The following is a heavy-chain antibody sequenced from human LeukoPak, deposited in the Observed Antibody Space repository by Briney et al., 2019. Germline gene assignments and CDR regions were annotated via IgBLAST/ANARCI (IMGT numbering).Heavy chain of an antibody. J-gene: IGHJ5*02. CDR1: GGSISSYY. Sequence: SGTLSLTCTVSGGSISSYYWSWIRQPAGKGLEWIGRIYTSGSTNYNPSLKSRVTMSVDTSKNQFSLKLSSVTTADTAVYYCARDPMVRASGWDWFDPWGQGTLVTVSS. V-gene: IGHV4-4*07. CDR2: IYTSGST. CDR3: ARDPMVRASGWDWFDP. D-gene: IGHD3-10*01.